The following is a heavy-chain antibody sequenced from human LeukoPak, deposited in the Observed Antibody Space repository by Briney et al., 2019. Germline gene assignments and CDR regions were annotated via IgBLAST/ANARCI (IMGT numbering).Heavy chain of an antibody. CDR3: ARGLVDTAMVTRRIDY. J-gene: IGHJ4*02. D-gene: IGHD5-18*01. CDR1: GYTFTNYY. CDR2: INPSGGIT. Sequence: ASVKVSCKASGYTFTNYYMHWVRQAPRQGLEWMGIINPSGGITHYARNFQGRVTLTRDTSTSTVYMEVSSLISEDTAVYYCARGLVDTAMVTRRIDYWGQGTLVTVPS. V-gene: IGHV1-46*01.